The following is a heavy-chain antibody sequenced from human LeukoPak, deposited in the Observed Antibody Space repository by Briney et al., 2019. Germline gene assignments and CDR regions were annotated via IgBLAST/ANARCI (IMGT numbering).Heavy chain of an antibody. CDR2: ISGSGYSR. D-gene: IGHD6-19*01. CDR1: GFTFSSYA. Sequence: GGSLRLSCAASGFTFSSYALSWVRQAPGKGLEWVSGISGSGYSRNYADSAKGRFTISRDNSKNTLYLQMNSLRAEDTAVYYCAKQNFIAVAGTYSDYWGQGTLVTVSS. J-gene: IGHJ4*02. V-gene: IGHV3-23*01. CDR3: AKQNFIAVAGTYSDY.